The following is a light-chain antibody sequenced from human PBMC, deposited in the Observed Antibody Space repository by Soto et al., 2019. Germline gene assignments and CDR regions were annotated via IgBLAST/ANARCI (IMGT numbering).Light chain of an antibody. Sequence: EILLTQSPATLSLSPGERSTLSCSASQSVSTYLAWYQQRPGQAPRLLIYDASYRATDIPPRFSGSGSGTDFTLTISSLEPEDFAVYYCQQRRSWPPTITFGQGTRLEIK. CDR3: QQRRSWPPTIT. CDR1: QSVSTY. V-gene: IGKV3-11*01. J-gene: IGKJ5*01. CDR2: DAS.